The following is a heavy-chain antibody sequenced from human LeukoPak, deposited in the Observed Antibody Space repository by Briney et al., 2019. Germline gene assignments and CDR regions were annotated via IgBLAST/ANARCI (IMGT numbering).Heavy chain of an antibody. CDR2: IRYDGSNK. CDR1: GFTFSSYG. Sequence: GGSLRLSCAASGFTFSSYGMHWVRQAPGKGMEWVAFIRYDGSNKHYADSVKGRFTISRDNSKNTLYLQMNSLRAEDTAVYYCAKWVVSAYWGQGTLVTVSS. V-gene: IGHV3-30*02. D-gene: IGHD5/OR15-5a*01. CDR3: AKWVVSAY. J-gene: IGHJ4*02.